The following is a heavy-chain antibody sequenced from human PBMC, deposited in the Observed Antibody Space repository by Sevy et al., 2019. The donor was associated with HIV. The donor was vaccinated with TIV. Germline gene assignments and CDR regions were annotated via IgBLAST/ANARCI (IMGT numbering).Heavy chain of an antibody. CDR3: ATGFPGEYPERGRIRCITDYFAY. J-gene: IGHJ4*02. V-gene: IGHV1-24*01. CDR2: FDPEDGET. Sequence: ASMKVSCKVSGYTLSELSMHWVRQAPGKGLEWMGGFDPEDGETVYAQKFQGRVTMTEDTSTNTANMELSSLRSEDTAIYYCATGFPGEYPERGRIRCITDYFAYWGQGALVTVSS. CDR1: GYTLSELS. D-gene: IGHD3-3*02.